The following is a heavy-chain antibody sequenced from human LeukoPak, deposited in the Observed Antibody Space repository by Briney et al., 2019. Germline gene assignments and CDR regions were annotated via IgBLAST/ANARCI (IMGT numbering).Heavy chain of an antibody. Sequence: GGSLRLSCVASGFTFSRYWMSWVRQAPGKGQEWVANIKQDGSEKYYVDSVKGRFTISRDSAKNSLYLQMNSLRVEDTAVYYCARGAFDYYDSSGYGYAFDIWGQGTMVTVSS. J-gene: IGHJ3*02. V-gene: IGHV3-7*01. D-gene: IGHD3-22*01. CDR2: IKQDGSEK. CDR1: GFTFSRYW. CDR3: ARGAFDYYDSSGYGYAFDI.